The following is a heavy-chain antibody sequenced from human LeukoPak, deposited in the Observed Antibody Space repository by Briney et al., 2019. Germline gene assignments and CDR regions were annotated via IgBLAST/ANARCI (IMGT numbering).Heavy chain of an antibody. J-gene: IGHJ6*03. CDR1: GFSFADYA. Sequence: PGRSLRLSCTTSGFSFADYAISWFRQAPGKGLEWVSFLRSKIYGGAAEYPASVKGRFTISREDSKGIAYLHMNSLKTEDTAVYYCARDQLGGDPGNYYSSYMDVWGKGPRSPSP. CDR2: LRSKIYGGAA. D-gene: IGHD4-17*01. V-gene: IGHV3-49*03. CDR3: ARDQLGGDPGNYYSSYMDV.